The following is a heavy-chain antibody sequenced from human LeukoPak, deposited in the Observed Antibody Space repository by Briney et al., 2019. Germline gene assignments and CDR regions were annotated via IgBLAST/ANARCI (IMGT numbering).Heavy chain of an antibody. V-gene: IGHV3-30-3*01. D-gene: IGHD3-3*01. Sequence: GGSLRLSCAASGFTFSSYAMHWVRQAPGKGLEWVAVISYDGSNKYYADSVKGRFTISRDNSKNTLYLQMNSPRAEDTAVYYCAREIFGVAIDYWGQGTLVTVSS. CDR3: AREIFGVAIDY. CDR2: ISYDGSNK. CDR1: GFTFSSYA. J-gene: IGHJ4*02.